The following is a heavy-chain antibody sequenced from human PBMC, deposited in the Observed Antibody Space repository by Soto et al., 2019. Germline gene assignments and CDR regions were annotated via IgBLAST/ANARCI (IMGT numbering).Heavy chain of an antibody. CDR2: IKQDGSEK. D-gene: IGHD5-12*01. CDR1: GFTFSSYW. J-gene: IGHJ4*02. V-gene: IGHV3-7*05. Sequence: GGSLRLSCAASGFTFSSYWMSWVRQAPGKGLEWVANIKQDGSEKYYVDSVKGRFTISRDNAKNSLYLQMNSLRAEDTAVYYCARALNLRDGYNWYFDYWGQGTLVTVSS. CDR3: ARALNLRDGYNWYFDY.